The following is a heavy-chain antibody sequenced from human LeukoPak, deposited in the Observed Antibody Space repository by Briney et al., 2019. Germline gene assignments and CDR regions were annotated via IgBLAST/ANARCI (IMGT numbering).Heavy chain of an antibody. CDR3: ARGTPRRYYYDSSGSRGAFDI. J-gene: IGHJ3*02. CDR1: GGSFSGYY. D-gene: IGHD3-22*01. Sequence: SETLSLTCAVYGGSFSGYYWSWIRQPPGKGLEWIGEINHSGSTNYTPSLKSRVTISVDTSRNQFSLKLSSVTAADTAVYYCARGTPRRYYYDSSGSRGAFDIWGQGTMVTVSS. V-gene: IGHV4-34*01. CDR2: INHSGST.